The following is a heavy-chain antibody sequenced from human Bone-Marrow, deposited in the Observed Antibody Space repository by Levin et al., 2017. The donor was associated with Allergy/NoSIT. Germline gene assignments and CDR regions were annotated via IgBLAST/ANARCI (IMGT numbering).Heavy chain of an antibody. CDR1: GFTFSSYG. J-gene: IGHJ4*02. CDR2: IWYDGSNK. Sequence: GESLKISCAASGFTFSSYGMHWVRQAPGKGLEWVAVIWYDGSNKYYADSVKGRFTISRDNSKNTLYLQMNSLRAEDTAVYYCAREDYDSSGYYLLDYWGQGTLVTVSS. V-gene: IGHV3-33*01. CDR3: AREDYDSSGYYLLDY. D-gene: IGHD3-22*01.